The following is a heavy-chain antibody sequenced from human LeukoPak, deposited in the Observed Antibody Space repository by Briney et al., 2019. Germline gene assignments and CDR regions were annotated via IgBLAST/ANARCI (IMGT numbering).Heavy chain of an antibody. CDR2: IKSKSDGGTT. CDR1: GFTFTNAW. CDR3: TADLQGSYAMDV. Sequence: GGSLSLSCAASGFTFTNAWMTWVRQAPGKGLEWLGRIKSKSDGGTTDYAAPVTGKFTISRDDSKNTLYLQMNNLKTEDTAVYYCTADLQGSYAMDVWGQGTTVTVSS. V-gene: IGHV3-15*01. J-gene: IGHJ6*02.